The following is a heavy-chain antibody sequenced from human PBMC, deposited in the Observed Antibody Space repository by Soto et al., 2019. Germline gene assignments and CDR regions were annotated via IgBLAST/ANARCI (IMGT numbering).Heavy chain of an antibody. J-gene: IGHJ6*02. CDR3: ARDSEGGGYYYYYYGMDV. Sequence: GASVKVSWKASGYTFNSYGISWVRQAPGQGLEWMGWISAYNGNTNYVQKFQGRVTMTTEKSTSTAYMELRSLRSDDTAVYYCARDSEGGGYYYYYYGMDVWGQGTTVTVSS. V-gene: IGHV1-18*04. CDR2: ISAYNGNT. CDR1: GYTFNSYG. D-gene: IGHD2-15*01.